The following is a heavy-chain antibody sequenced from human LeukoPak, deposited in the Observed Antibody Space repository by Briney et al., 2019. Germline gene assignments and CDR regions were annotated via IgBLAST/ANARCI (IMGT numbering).Heavy chain of an antibody. D-gene: IGHD6-13*01. CDR1: GFTFSDYY. V-gene: IGHV3-7*01. Sequence: GGSLRLSCAASGFTFSDYYMSWIRQAPGKGLEWVANIKQDGSEKYYVDSVKGRFTISRDNAKNSLYLQMNSLRAEDTAVYYCARDLGRSWYLYYYYYGMDVWGQGTTVTVSS. CDR2: IKQDGSEK. CDR3: ARDLGRSWYLYYYYYGMDV. J-gene: IGHJ6*02.